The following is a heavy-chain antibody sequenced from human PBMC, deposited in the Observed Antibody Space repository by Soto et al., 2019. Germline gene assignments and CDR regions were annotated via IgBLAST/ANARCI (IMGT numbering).Heavy chain of an antibody. CDR1: GGTFSSYA. CDR2: IIPIFGTA. J-gene: IGHJ3*02. Sequence: VASVKVSCKASGGTFSSYAISWVRQAPGQGLEWMGGIIPIFGTANYAQKFQGRVTITADESTSTAYMELSSLRSEDTAVYYCASGYYGSETHAFDIWGQGTMVTVSS. CDR3: ASGYYGSETHAFDI. V-gene: IGHV1-69*13. D-gene: IGHD3-10*01.